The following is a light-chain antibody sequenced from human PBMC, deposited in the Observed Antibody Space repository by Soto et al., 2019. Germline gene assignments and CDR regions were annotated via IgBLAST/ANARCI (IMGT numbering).Light chain of an antibody. Sequence: DIVMTQSPDSLAVSLGERATINCKSSQSVLYSSNNKNYLAWYQQKPGQPPKLLIYWASTRESGVPDRCSGSGSGTDFTLTISSLQAEDVAVYYCQQYYSTPRTFGGWTKVEIK. CDR1: QSVLYSSNNKNY. J-gene: IGKJ4*01. CDR2: WAS. V-gene: IGKV4-1*01. CDR3: QQYYSTPRT.